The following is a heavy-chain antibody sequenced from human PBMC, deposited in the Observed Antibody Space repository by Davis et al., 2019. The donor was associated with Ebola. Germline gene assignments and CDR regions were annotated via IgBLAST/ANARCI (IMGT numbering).Heavy chain of an antibody. V-gene: IGHV6-1*01. Sequence: HSQTLSLTCAISGDSVSINSDAWNWIRQSPSRGLEWLGRTFYNSKWYNHYAASVKSRATINPDTSKNQFSLQLNSVTPEDTAVYYCARGWLRTGLDIWGQGTMVIVSS. CDR3: ARGWLRTGLDI. CDR1: GDSVSINSDA. CDR2: TFYNSKWYN. J-gene: IGHJ3*02. D-gene: IGHD5-24*01.